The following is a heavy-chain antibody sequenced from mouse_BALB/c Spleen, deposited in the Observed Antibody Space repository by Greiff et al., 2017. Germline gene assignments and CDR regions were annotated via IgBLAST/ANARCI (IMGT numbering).Heavy chain of an antibody. CDR1: GFSLTSYG. V-gene: IGHV2-9*02. Sequence: QVQLQQSGPGLVAPSQSLSITCTVSGFSLTSYGVHWVRQPPGKGLEWLGVIWAGGSTNYNSALMSRLSISKDNSESQVFLKMNSLQTDDTAMYYCARDYYRSSGAMDYWGQGTSVTVSS. CDR2: IWAGGST. CDR3: ARDYYRSSGAMDY. D-gene: IGHD1-1*01. J-gene: IGHJ4*01.